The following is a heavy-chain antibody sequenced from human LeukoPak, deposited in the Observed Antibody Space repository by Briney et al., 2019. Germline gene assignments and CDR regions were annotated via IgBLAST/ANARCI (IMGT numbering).Heavy chain of an antibody. V-gene: IGHV4-59*08. D-gene: IGHD3-10*01. CDR3: ARQGYYGSGSYFDY. Sequence: SETLSLTCTVSGGSISSYYWSWIRQPPGKGLEWIGYIYYSGSTNYNPSLKSRVTISVDTSKNQFSLKLSSVTAADTAVYYCARQGYYGSGSYFDYWGQGTLVTVSS. J-gene: IGHJ4*02. CDR2: IYYSGST. CDR1: GGSISSYY.